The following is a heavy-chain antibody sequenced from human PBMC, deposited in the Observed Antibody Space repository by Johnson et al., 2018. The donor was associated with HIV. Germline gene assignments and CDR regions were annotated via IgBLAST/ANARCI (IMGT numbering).Heavy chain of an antibody. Sequence: VQLVESGGGLVKPGGSLTLSCAGSGFTFSNAWMNWVRQAPDKGLEWVALMSYDGSNKYYADSVKGRFTISTDNSKNTLYLQMNSLRAEDMGLYYCARVLIVVVVAAEIDAFDIWGQGTMVTVSS. D-gene: IGHD2-15*01. CDR2: MSYDGSNK. CDR3: ARVLIVVVVAAEIDAFDI. V-gene: IGHV3-30*03. CDR1: GFTFSNAW. J-gene: IGHJ3*02.